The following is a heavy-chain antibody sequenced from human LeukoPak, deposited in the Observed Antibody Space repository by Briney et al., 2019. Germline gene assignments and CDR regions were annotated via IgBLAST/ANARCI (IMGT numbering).Heavy chain of an antibody. CDR2: MSPNSGNT. CDR3: TRGPPNWGYDY. Sequence: ASVKVSCKASGYTFTSHDINWVRQATGQGLEWMGWMSPNSGNTGYAQKFQGRVTMTRSTSMSTAYMELSSLKSEDTAVYYCTRGPPNWGYDYWGQGTLVTVSS. V-gene: IGHV1-8*01. J-gene: IGHJ4*02. CDR1: GYTFTSHD. D-gene: IGHD7-27*01.